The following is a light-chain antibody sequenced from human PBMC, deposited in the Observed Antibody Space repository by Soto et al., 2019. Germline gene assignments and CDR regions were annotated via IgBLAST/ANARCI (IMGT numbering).Light chain of an antibody. CDR3: QQYGRSPWT. J-gene: IGKJ1*01. CDR1: QSVSSTY. V-gene: IGKV3-20*01. Sequence: EIVLTQSPGTLSLSPGESATLSCRASQSVSSTYLAWHQQKPGQAPRLLIYGASNRATGITDRFSGSGSGTDFTLTVSRLEPEDFAVYYCQQYGRSPWTLGQGTKVEIK. CDR2: GAS.